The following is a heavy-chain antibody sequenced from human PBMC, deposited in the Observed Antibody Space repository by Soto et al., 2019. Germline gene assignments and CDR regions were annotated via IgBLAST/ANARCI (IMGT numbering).Heavy chain of an antibody. Sequence: VQLLESGGGLVKPGGSLRLSCAASGFTFSTFGIHWVRQAPGKGLEWVAVIAHDGRSKFYGDSVKGRFTISRDNSKNTLSLEMNSLSAEDTAVYYCAKDRGYCDTSSCYLGHSFDIWGQGTMVSVSS. D-gene: IGHD2-2*01. CDR3: AKDRGYCDTSSCYLGHSFDI. CDR1: GFTFSTFG. CDR2: IAHDGRSK. J-gene: IGHJ3*02. V-gene: IGHV3-30*18.